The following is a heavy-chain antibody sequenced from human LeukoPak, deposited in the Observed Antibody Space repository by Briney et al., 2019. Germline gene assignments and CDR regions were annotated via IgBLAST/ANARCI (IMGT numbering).Heavy chain of an antibody. J-gene: IGHJ4*01. CDR2: ISSSSSYI. CDR3: ARDRGGSYSAIDY. V-gene: IGHV3-21*01. D-gene: IGHD1-26*01. Sequence: GRSLRLFCAASGFTFSSYGMHWVRQAPGKGLEWVSSISSSSSYIYYADSVKGRFTISRDNAKNSLYLQMNSLRAEDTAVYYCARDRGGSYSAIDYWGQGTLVTVSS. CDR1: GFTFSSYG.